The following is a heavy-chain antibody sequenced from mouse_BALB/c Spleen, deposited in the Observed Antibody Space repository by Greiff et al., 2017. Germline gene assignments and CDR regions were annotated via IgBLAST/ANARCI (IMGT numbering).Heavy chain of an antibody. CDR2: INPSSGYT. Sequence: VQLQESAAELARPGASVKMSCKASGYTFTSYTMHWVKQRPGQGLEWIGYINPSSGYTEYNQKFKDKTTLTAGKSSSTAYMQLSSLTSEDSAVYYCASLTARAAWFAYWGQGTLVTVSA. CDR3: ASLTARAAWFAY. CDR1: GYTFTSYT. D-gene: IGHD3-1*01. V-gene: IGHV1-4*02. J-gene: IGHJ3*01.